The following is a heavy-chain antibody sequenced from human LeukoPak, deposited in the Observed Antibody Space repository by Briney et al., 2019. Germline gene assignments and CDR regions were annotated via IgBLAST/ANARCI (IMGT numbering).Heavy chain of an antibody. V-gene: IGHV3-21*01. Sequence: GGFLRLSCAASRFTFSSYSMNWVRQAPGKGLEWVSSISSSSSYIYYADSVKGRFTISRDNAKNSLYLQMNSLRAEDTAVYYCARELYSSSGDAFDIWGQGTMVTVSS. J-gene: IGHJ3*02. D-gene: IGHD6-13*01. CDR2: ISSSSSYI. CDR1: RFTFSSYS. CDR3: ARELYSSSGDAFDI.